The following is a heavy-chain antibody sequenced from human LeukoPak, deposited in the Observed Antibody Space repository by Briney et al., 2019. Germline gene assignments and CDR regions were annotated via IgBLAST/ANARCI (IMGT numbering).Heavy chain of an antibody. Sequence: GRSLRLSCAASGFTFSSYGMHWVRQAPGKGLEWVSSISSSSDYIYYVDSVKGRFTISRDNAKKSLYLQMNSLRAEDTAVYYCARGNIKFDYWGQGTLVTVSS. CDR3: ARGNIKFDY. CDR2: ISSSSDYI. V-gene: IGHV3-21*01. J-gene: IGHJ4*02. CDR1: GFTFSSYG.